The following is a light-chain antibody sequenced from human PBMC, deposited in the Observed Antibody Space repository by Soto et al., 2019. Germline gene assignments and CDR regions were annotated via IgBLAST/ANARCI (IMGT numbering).Light chain of an antibody. CDR1: SGHSRYA. CDR3: QTWGTGIQV. V-gene: IGLV4-69*01. CDR2: RNTDGSH. J-gene: IGLJ2*01. Sequence: QLVLTQSPSASASLGDSVKLPCTLSSGHSRYAIAWHQPHPEKGPLYWLKRNTDGSHSKGVGIPDRFSGSSSGAERYLTISSLQSEDEADYYRQTWGTGIQVFGVGTKVNVL.